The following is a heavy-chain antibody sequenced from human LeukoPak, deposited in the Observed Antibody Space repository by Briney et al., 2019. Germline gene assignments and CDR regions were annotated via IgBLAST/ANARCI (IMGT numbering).Heavy chain of an antibody. D-gene: IGHD5-18*01. CDR1: GGSSSGYY. V-gene: IGHV4-34*01. CDR2: INHSGST. J-gene: IGHJ4*02. CDR3: ARGGGYSYAADY. Sequence: SETLSLTCAVYGGSSSGYYWSWIRQPPGKGLEWIGEINHSGSTNYNPSLKSRVTISVDTSKNQFSLKLSSVTAADTAVYYCARGGGYSYAADYWGQGTLVTVSS.